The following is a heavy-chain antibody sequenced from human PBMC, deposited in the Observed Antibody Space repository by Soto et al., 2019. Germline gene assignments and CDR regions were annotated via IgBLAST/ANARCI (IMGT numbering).Heavy chain of an antibody. CDR3: AKDFHYYDSSGGFDH. J-gene: IGHJ4*02. V-gene: IGHV3-9*01. D-gene: IGHD3-22*01. CDR1: GFTVDDYG. CDR2: ISWNSGSM. Sequence: LRLSCAPSGFTVDDYGMYWVRQAPGKGLEWVSGISWNSGSMDYADSVKGRFIISRDNAKNSLYLQMNSLRTEDTALYYCAKDFHYYDSSGGFDHWSQGTLVTVSS.